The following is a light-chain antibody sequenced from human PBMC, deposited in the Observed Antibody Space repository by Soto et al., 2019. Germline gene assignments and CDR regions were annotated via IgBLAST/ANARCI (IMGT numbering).Light chain of an antibody. J-gene: IGLJ1*01. V-gene: IGLV2-14*01. Sequence: PASVSGSPGQSITISCTGTDNDIGGYNYVSWYQQHPGKAPKLMIYEVTHRPSGVSSRFFASKSGNTASLTISGLQAEDEADYYCSSYTGSSTHVFGTGTKVTVL. CDR2: EVT. CDR3: SSYTGSSTHV. CDR1: DNDIGGYNY.